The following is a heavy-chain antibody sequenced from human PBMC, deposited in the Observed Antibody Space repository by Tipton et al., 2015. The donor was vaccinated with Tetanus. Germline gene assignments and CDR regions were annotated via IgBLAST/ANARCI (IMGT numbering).Heavy chain of an antibody. J-gene: IGHJ6*02. CDR3: ARDQGDTAMANTVGLYYYYGMDV. D-gene: IGHD5-18*01. V-gene: IGHV1-69*01. Sequence: QLVQSGAEVKKPGSSVKVSCKASGGTFSSYAISWVRQAPGQGLEWMGGIIPIFGTANYAQKFQGRVTITADESTSTAYMELSSLRSEDTAVYYCARDQGDTAMANTVGLYYYYGMDVWGQGTTVTVSS. CDR1: GGTFSSYA. CDR2: IIPIFGTA.